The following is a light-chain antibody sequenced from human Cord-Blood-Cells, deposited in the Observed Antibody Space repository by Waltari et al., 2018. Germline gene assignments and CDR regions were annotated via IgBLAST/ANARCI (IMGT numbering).Light chain of an antibody. CDR1: QSVSSN. CDR2: GAS. J-gene: IGKJ2*01. Sequence: EIVMTQSPAHLSVSPGERATLSCRASQSVSSNLAWYQQKPGQAPRLLIYGASTKATGIPARFSGSGSGTEFTLTISSLQSEDFAVYYCQQYNNWPMYTFGQGTKLEIK. CDR3: QQYNNWPMYT. V-gene: IGKV3-15*01.